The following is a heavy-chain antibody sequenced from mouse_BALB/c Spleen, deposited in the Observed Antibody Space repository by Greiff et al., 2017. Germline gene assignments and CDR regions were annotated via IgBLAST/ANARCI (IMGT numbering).Heavy chain of an antibody. CDR2: ISSGGSYT. Sequence: EVQLVESGGGLVKPGGSLKLSCAASGFTFSSYAMSWVRQSPETRLEWVAEISSGGSYTYYPDTVTGRFTISRDNAKNTLYLEMSSLRSEDTAMYYCAKACDSYYSYYAMDYWGQGTSVTVSS. V-gene: IGHV5-9-4*01. CDR1: GFTFSSYA. J-gene: IGHJ4*01. CDR3: AKACDSYYSYYAMDY. D-gene: IGHD2-12*01.